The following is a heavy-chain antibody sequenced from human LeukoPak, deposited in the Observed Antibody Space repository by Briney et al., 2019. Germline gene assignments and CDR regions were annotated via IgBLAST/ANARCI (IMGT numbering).Heavy chain of an antibody. CDR3: ASYPRYSSSTPFDY. CDR1: GYTFTGNY. CDR2: INPNTGGT. V-gene: IGHV1-2*02. D-gene: IGHD6-19*01. J-gene: IGHJ4*02. Sequence: ASVKVSCNASGYTFTGNYMHWVRQAPGQGREGMGWINPNTGGTNYAQKFQGRVTMTRDTTISTAYMELSRLTSDDTAVYYCASYPRYSSSTPFDYWGQGTLVTGSS.